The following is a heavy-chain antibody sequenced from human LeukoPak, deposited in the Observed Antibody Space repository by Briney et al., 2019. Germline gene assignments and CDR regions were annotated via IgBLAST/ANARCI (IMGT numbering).Heavy chain of an antibody. J-gene: IGHJ4*02. D-gene: IGHD2-2*01. V-gene: IGHV1-18*01. CDR2: IRAYNGNT. CDR1: GYTFTSYG. CDR3: ARWEYCSSSSCYDESETFDY. Sequence: ASVKVSCKASGYTFTSYGISWVRQAPGQGVEWMGWIRAYNGNTNYAQKYQGRVTMTTDTSTSTAYMELRSLRSDDTAIYYCARWEYCSSSSCYDESETFDYWGQGTLVTVSS.